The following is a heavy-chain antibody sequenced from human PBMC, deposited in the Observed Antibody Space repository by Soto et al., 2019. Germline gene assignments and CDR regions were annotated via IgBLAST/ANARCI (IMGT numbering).Heavy chain of an antibody. Sequence: GGSLRLSCAASGFTFSSYWMSWVRQAPGKGLEWVANIKQDGSEKYYVDSVKGRFTISRDNAKNSLYLQMNSLRAEDTAVYYCARGPSLGYSSGWYGTGEFDYWGQGTLVTVSS. CDR2: IKQDGSEK. CDR1: GFTFSSYW. V-gene: IGHV3-7*03. D-gene: IGHD6-19*01. CDR3: ARGPSLGYSSGWYGTGEFDY. J-gene: IGHJ4*02.